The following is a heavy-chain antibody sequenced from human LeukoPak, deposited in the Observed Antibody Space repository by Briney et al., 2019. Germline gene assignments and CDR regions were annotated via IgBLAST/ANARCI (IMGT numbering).Heavy chain of an antibody. D-gene: IGHD6-13*01. Sequence: GSLRLSCAASRFTFSSYAMSWVRQAPGKGLEWIGYIDHTGITNYNPSLNSRVTISRDTSKNHFSLELSSATAADTAVYFCARGHVSSSTWYSTYYYYFYMDVWGKGTTVTVSS. V-gene: IGHV4-59*01. CDR1: RFTFSSYA. J-gene: IGHJ6*03. CDR3: ARGHVSSSTWYSTYYYYFYMDV. CDR2: IDHTGIT.